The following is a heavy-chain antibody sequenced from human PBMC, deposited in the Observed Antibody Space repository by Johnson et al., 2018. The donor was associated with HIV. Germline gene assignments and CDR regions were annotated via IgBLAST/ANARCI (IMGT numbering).Heavy chain of an antibody. V-gene: IGHV3-30-3*01. D-gene: IGHD3-3*01. J-gene: IGHJ3*02. CDR3: ARDREWLLYGAFDI. CDR2: ISYDGSNK. CDR1: GFTFSSYA. Sequence: VQLLESGGGVVQPGRSLRLSCAASGFTFSSYAMHWVRQAPGKGLEWVAVISYDGSNKYYADSVKGRFTISRDNSKNTLYLQMNSLRAEDTAVYYCARDREWLLYGAFDIWGQGTMVTVSS.